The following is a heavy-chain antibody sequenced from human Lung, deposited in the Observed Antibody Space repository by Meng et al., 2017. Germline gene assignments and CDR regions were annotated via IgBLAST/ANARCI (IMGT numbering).Heavy chain of an antibody. V-gene: IGHV4-34*01. CDR2: INHSGST. CDR3: ARGPTTMAHDFDY. D-gene: IGHD4-11*01. CDR1: GGSFSDYY. J-gene: IGHJ4*02. Sequence: GRLRRWGAGLLKPSGTLSLPCVFSGGSFSDYYWSWIRQPPGKGLEWIGEINHSGSTNYNPSLESRATISVDTSQNNLSLKLSSVTAADSAVYYCARGPTTMAHDFDYWGQGTLVTVSS.